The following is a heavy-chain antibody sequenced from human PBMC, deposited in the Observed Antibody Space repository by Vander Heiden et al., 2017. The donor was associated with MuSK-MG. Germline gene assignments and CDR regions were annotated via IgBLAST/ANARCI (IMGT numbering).Heavy chain of an antibody. V-gene: IGHV3-30-3*01. Sequence: QVQLVESGGGVVQPGRSLTLSCAASRITFSSYAMHWVRQAPGKGLEWVALISYDGSDKSYADSVKGRFTVSRDNSKNTLYLQMNSLRGEDTAVYHCAREVERTLDNWGQGTLVTVSS. D-gene: IGHD1-1*01. CDR3: AREVERTLDN. CDR1: RITFSSYA. J-gene: IGHJ4*02. CDR2: ISYDGSDK.